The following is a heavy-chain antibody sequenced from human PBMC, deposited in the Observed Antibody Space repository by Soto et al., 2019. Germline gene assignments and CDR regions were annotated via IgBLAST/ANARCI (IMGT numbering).Heavy chain of an antibody. J-gene: IGHJ6*02. CDR2: ISYDGSNK. CDR3: ARDQRGYYYGSGSYFFHDYYGMDV. CDR1: GFTFSSYA. D-gene: IGHD3-10*01. Sequence: QVQLVESGGGVVQPGRSLRLSCAASGFTFSSYAMHWVRQAPGKGLEWVAVISYDGSNKYYADSVKGRFTISRDNSKNTLYLQMNSLRAEDTAVYYCARDQRGYYYGSGSYFFHDYYGMDVWGQGTTVTVSS. V-gene: IGHV3-30-3*01.